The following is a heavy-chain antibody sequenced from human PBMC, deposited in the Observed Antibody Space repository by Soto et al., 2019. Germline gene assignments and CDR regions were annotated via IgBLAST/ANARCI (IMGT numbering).Heavy chain of an antibody. D-gene: IGHD5-18*01. J-gene: IGHJ4*02. CDR2: ISGSDGRT. CDR1: GITFSSSA. V-gene: IGHV3-23*01. Sequence: GGSLRLSSAASGITFSSSAITGVRQAPVKGLEWVSTISGSDGRTYSTDSVKGRFTISRDNSRNTAYLQMNSLRVEDTAVYYCAKGVSQYTPLALFDYWGRGTLVTVSS. CDR3: AKGVSQYTPLALFDY.